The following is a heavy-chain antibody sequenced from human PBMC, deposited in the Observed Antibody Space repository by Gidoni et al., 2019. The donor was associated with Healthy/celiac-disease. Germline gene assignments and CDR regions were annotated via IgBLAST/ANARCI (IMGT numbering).Heavy chain of an antibody. CDR1: GYTFTSYY. Sequence: QVQLVQSGAEVKKPGASVKVSCKASGYTFTSYYMHWVRQAPGQGLEWMGIINPSGGSTSYAQKFQGRVTMTRDTSTSTVYMELSSLRSEDTAVYYCAREVVVAATAHGMDVWGQGTTVTVSS. V-gene: IGHV1-46*03. J-gene: IGHJ6*02. D-gene: IGHD2-15*01. CDR3: AREVVVAATAHGMDV. CDR2: INPSGGST.